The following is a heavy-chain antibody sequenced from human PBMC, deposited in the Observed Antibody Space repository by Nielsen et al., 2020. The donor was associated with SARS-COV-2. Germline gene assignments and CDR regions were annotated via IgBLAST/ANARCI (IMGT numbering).Heavy chain of an antibody. CDR2: INSDGRTT. CDR3: ARAKFYDSGVDP. Sequence: GSLRLSCAASGFTFGSSWMHWVRQAPGKGLVWVSRINSDGRTTTYADSVKGRFTISRDNAKNTLYLQMNSLRAEDTAVYYCARAKFYDSGVDPRGQGTLVTVSS. J-gene: IGHJ5*02. CDR1: GFTFGSSW. D-gene: IGHD5/OR15-5a*01. V-gene: IGHV3-74*01.